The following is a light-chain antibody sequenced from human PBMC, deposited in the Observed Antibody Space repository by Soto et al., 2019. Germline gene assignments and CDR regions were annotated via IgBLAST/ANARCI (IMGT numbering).Light chain of an antibody. V-gene: IGKV3-20*01. Sequence: EIVLTQSPGTLSLSPGETATLSCRASQTVNSYYLAWFQQRPGQAPRLLIFATSRRATDIPDRFSGSGSGTDFTLAIRRLEPEDFAVYYCHQFGYSPRTFGQGTKVE. CDR2: ATS. CDR3: HQFGYSPRT. J-gene: IGKJ1*01. CDR1: QTVNSYY.